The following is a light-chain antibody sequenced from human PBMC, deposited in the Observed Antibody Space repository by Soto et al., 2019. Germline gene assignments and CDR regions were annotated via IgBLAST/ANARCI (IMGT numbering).Light chain of an antibody. CDR2: GAS. CDR3: QQYGSSLGA. J-gene: IGKJ3*01. Sequence: EIVLTQSPGTLSLSPGERATLSCRASQSVSSNYLAWYQQKPGQAPRLLIYGASSRATGIPDRFSGSGSGTDFTLTISRLETEDFAVYYCQQYGSSLGAFGSGTIVDIK. CDR1: QSVSSNY. V-gene: IGKV3-20*01.